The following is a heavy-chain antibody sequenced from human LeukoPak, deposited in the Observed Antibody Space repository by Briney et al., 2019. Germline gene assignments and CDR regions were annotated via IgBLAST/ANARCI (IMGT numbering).Heavy chain of an antibody. CDR2: IYYSGST. D-gene: IGHD3-22*01. J-gene: IGHJ6*02. Sequence: SETPSLTCTVSGGSISSGGYYWSWIRQHPGKGLEWIGYIYYSGSTYYNPSLKSRVTISVDTSKNQFSLKLSSVTAADTAVYYCARGRREGYYDSSGYYPGYGMDVWGQGTTVTVSS. CDR1: GGSISSGGYY. V-gene: IGHV4-31*03. CDR3: ARGRREGYYDSSGYYPGYGMDV.